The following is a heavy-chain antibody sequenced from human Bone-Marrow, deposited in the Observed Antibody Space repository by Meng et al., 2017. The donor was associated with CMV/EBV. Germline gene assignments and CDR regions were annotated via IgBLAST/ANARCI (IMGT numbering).Heavy chain of an antibody. CDR1: GFTFSSYS. Sequence: GESLKISCAASGFTFSSYSMNWVRQAPGKGLEWVSSISSSSSYIYYADSVKGQFTISRENAKNSLYLQMNSLRAGDTAVYYCARGTYGYQMIYGPDYWGQGTLVTVSS. CDR2: ISSSSSYI. CDR3: ARGTYGYQMIYGPDY. D-gene: IGHD2-2*02. J-gene: IGHJ4*02. V-gene: IGHV3-21*01.